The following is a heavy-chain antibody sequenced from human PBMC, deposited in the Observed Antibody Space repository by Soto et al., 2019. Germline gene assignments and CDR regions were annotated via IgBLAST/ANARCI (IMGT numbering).Heavy chain of an antibody. Sequence: QVQLQESGPGLVKPSQTLSLTCTVSGGSISSGGYYWSWIRQHPGKGLEWIGYIYYSGSAYYNPSLKSRVTISVDTSKNQFSLKLSSVTAADTAVYYCARMSRSGYNPIDYWGQGTLVTVSS. V-gene: IGHV4-31*03. CDR3: ARMSRSGYNPIDY. D-gene: IGHD3-3*01. J-gene: IGHJ4*02. CDR1: GGSISSGGYY. CDR2: IYYSGSA.